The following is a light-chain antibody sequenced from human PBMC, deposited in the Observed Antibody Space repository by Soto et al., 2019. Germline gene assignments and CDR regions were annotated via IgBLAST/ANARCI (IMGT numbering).Light chain of an antibody. CDR2: GAS. J-gene: IGKJ5*01. Sequence: ELVMTQSPATLSVSPGDSATLSCRASQSVSSNLAWYQQKPGQAPRLLLYGASTRATGIPVRFSGSGFGTEFTLTIRSLQSEDFAVYYCKQYKNWPLFGQGTRLEIK. V-gene: IGKV3-15*01. CDR3: KQYKNWPL. CDR1: QSVSSN.